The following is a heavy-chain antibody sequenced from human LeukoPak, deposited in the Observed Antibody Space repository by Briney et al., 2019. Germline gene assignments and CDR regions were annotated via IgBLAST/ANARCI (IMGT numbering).Heavy chain of an antibody. CDR2: INPNSGGT. CDR1: GYTFTGYW. J-gene: IGHJ4*02. CDR3: ARDEDYGDTLLFDY. Sequence: GASVKVSCKASGYTFTGYWMHWVRQAPGQGLEWMGWINPNSGGTNYGQKFQGRVTMSVDTSKNQFSLKLSSVTAADTAVYYCARDEDYGDTLLFDYWGQGTLVTVSS. D-gene: IGHD4-17*01. V-gene: IGHV1-2*02.